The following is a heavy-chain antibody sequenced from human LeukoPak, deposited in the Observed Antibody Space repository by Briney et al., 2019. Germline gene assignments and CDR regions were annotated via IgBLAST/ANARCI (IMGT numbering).Heavy chain of an antibody. Sequence: PSETLSLTCTVSGGSISSSSYYWGWLRQPPGKGLEWLGSIYYSGSTYYNPSLKSRVTISVDTSKNQFSLKLSSVTAADTAVYYCARRNIVGATIDYWGQGTLVTVSS. V-gene: IGHV4-39*01. CDR1: GGSISSSSYY. CDR2: IYYSGST. J-gene: IGHJ4*02. CDR3: ARRNIVGATIDY. D-gene: IGHD1-26*01.